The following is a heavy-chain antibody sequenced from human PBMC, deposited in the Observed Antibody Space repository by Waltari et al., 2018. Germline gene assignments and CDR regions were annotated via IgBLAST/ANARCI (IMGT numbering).Heavy chain of an antibody. Sequence: QVQLVESGGGVVQPGRSLRLSCAASGFNFRSYGIPWVRQAPGKGLGGVAVISYDGRKIDYADSVKGRFTISRDNSRDTLNRQMNSLRAEDTAVYYCAKSGGGPYSKSYVGAHFDYWGQGSLVTVSS. D-gene: IGHD5-12*01. J-gene: IGHJ4*02. CDR2: ISYDGRKI. CDR1: GFNFRSYG. CDR3: AKSGGGPYSKSYVGAHFDY. V-gene: IGHV3-30*18.